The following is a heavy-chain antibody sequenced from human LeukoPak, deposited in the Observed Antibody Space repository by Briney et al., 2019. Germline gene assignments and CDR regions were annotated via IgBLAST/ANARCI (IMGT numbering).Heavy chain of an antibody. J-gene: IGHJ4*02. CDR3: TKDPLDY. Sequence: GSLRLSCVASGFTLSSYMMSWVRQAPGKGLEWVSGISGSAGGTFYSDSVRGRFTISRDSPKNTLYLQMNSLRVEDTAVYYCTKDPLDYWGQGTLVTVSS. CDR1: GFTLSSYM. CDR2: ISGSAGGT. V-gene: IGHV3-23*01.